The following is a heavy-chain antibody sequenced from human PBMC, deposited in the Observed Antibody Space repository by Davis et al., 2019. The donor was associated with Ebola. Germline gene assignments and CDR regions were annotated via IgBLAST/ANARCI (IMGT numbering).Heavy chain of an antibody. D-gene: IGHD2-15*01. V-gene: IGHV4-61*01. J-gene: IGHJ3*02. CDR1: GGPVSSASYP. Sequence: GSLRPSCTLPGGPVSSASYPRCSIRQPPEKGLAWVAYIYYRGRTDYNPSLKSRVTISVDTSKNQFSRKLSSVTGAGTAVYYWARGRTWWGWAFDIWGQGTMVTVSS. CDR2: IYYRGRT. CDR3: ARGRTWWGWAFDI.